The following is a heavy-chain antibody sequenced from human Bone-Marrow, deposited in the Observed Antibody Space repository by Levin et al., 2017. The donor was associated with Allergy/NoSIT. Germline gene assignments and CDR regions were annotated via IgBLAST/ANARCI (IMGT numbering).Heavy chain of an antibody. CDR1: GFTFGDYA. CDR2: IRSKAYGGTT. Sequence: PGGSLRLSCTASGFTFGDYAMSWFRQAPGKGLEWVGFIRSKAYGGTTEYAASVKGRFTISRDDSKSIAYLQMNSLKTEDTAVYYCTRFKLWFGDLYYYGMDVWGQGTTVTVSS. CDR3: TRFKLWFGDLYYYGMDV. D-gene: IGHD3-10*01. J-gene: IGHJ6*02. V-gene: IGHV3-49*03.